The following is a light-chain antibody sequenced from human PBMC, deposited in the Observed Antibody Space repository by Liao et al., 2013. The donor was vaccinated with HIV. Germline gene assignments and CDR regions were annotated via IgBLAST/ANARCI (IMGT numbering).Light chain of an antibody. CDR2: QDN. CDR1: RLGDKY. Sequence: SYELTQPPSVSVSPGQTVSITCSGDRLGDKYVSWYQQRPGQSPVLVIYQDNKRPSGIPERFSGSSSGNTAALTISGTQAMDEADYYCQTWDATIAFCMFGGGTKLTVL. CDR3: QTWDATIAFCM. J-gene: IGLJ3*02. V-gene: IGLV3-1*01.